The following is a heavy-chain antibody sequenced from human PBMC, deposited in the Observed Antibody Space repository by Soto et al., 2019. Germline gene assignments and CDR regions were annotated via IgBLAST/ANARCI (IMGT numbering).Heavy chain of an antibody. D-gene: IGHD3-9*01. Sequence: GGSLRLSCAASGFTFSSYAMSWVRQAPGKGLEWVSAISGSGGSTYYADSVKGRFTISRDNSKNTLYLQMNSLRAEDTAVYYCAKLPNYDILIRDYYYYYYMDVWGKGTTVTVSS. V-gene: IGHV3-23*01. CDR2: ISGSGGST. CDR3: AKLPNYDILIRDYYYYYYMDV. CDR1: GFTFSSYA. J-gene: IGHJ6*03.